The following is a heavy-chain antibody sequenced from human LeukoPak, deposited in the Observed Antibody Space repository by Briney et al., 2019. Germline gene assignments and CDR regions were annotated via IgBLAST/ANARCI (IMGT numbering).Heavy chain of an antibody. J-gene: IGHJ5*02. CDR2: IRYDETAT. Sequence: GGSLRLSCVASGFTFKNYGMHWVRQAPGKGLEWVSHIRYDETATYYADSVKGRFTISRDISQNTVYLQMNSLRAEDKAVYYCAREGFDPWGQGTLVTVSS. CDR3: AREGFDP. V-gene: IGHV3-30*02. CDR1: GFTFKNYG.